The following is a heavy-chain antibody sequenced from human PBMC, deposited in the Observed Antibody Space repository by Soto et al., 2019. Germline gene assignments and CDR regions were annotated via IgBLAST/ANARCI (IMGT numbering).Heavy chain of an antibody. J-gene: IGHJ5*02. V-gene: IGHV4-34*01. CDR3: ARVGGDIVVVPAATYNWFDP. CDR2: INHSGST. D-gene: IGHD2-2*01. Sequence: QVQLQQWGAGLLKPSETLSLTCAVYGGSFSGYYWSWIRQPPGKGLEWIGEINHSGSTNYNPSLXXRVTISVDTSXXQXSXXWSSVTAADTAVYYCARVGGDIVVVPAATYNWFDPWGQGTLVTVSS. CDR1: GGSFSGYY.